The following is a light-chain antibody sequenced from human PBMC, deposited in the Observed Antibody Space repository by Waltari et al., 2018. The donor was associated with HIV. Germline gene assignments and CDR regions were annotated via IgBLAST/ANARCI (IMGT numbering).Light chain of an antibody. Sequence: QSVLTQPPSVSAAPGQKVTISCSGSSSNIGNNYVSWYQQLPGTAPKLLIYDNNKRPSGIPARFSGSKSGTSATLGITGLQTGDEADYYCGTWDSSLSAYVFGTGTKVTVL. J-gene: IGLJ1*01. V-gene: IGLV1-51*01. CDR2: DNN. CDR1: SSNIGNNY. CDR3: GTWDSSLSAYV.